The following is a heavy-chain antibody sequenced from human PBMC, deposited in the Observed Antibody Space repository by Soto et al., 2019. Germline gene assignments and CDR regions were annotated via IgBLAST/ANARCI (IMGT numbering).Heavy chain of an antibody. CDR2: IGYDGSNK. J-gene: IGHJ4*02. Sequence: QVQLVESGGGVVQPGRSLRLSCEASGFTFSSHGMHWVRQAPGKGLEWVALIGYDGSNKYYADSVKGRFTISRDNSKNRLYLQINSLRAEDTAVYYCAGSYSSGWYTVGYWGQGTLVTVSS. V-gene: IGHV3-33*01. D-gene: IGHD6-19*01. CDR1: GFTFSSHG. CDR3: AGSYSSGWYTVGY.